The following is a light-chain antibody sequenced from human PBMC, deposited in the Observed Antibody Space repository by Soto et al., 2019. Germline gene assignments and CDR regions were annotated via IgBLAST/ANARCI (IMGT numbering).Light chain of an antibody. CDR1: HNVAQF. CDR2: ATA. Sequence: DIQITQSPPSVSATIGDRVTITCRASHNVAQFLNWYQQKPGKAPKLLIYATASLHSGVPSRFSGSGFGTDFTLTIRSLHTEDFAPYYFQPNYSPPPISFGQGTRLEI. CDR3: QPNYSPPPIS. J-gene: IGKJ5*01. V-gene: IGKV1-39*01.